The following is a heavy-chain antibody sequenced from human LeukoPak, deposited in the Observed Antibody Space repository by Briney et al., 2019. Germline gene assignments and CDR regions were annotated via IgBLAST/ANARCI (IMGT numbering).Heavy chain of an antibody. Sequence: GRSLRLSCAASGFTFSSYWMSWVRQAPGKGLEWVAKIKQDGSEKYYVDSVKGRFTISRDNAKNSLYLQMNSLRADDTAVYYCARDTAMAPFWYYYYGMDVWGQGTTVTVSS. CDR3: ARDTAMAPFWYYYYGMDV. V-gene: IGHV3-7*01. CDR2: IKQDGSEK. J-gene: IGHJ6*02. D-gene: IGHD5-18*01. CDR1: GFTFSSYW.